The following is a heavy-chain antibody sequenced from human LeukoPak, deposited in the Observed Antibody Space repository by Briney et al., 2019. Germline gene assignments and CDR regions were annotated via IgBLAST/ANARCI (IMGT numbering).Heavy chain of an antibody. V-gene: IGHV5-51*01. D-gene: IGHD3-22*01. J-gene: IGHJ4*02. CDR1: GYSFTSYW. CDR2: IYPGDSDT. Sequence: AESLKISCKGSGYSFTSYWIGCVRQKPAKGLEWRGIIYPGDSDTRYSPSFQGQVTISGDKSISTAYLQWSSLKASDTAMYYCARLPDSSGYSFEYWGQGILVTVS. CDR3: ARLPDSSGYSFEY.